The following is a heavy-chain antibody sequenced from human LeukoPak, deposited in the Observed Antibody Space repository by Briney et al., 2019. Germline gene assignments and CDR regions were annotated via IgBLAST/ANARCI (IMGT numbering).Heavy chain of an antibody. CDR3: AKVTTVTTRIYYYYYGMDV. CDR2: ISYDGSNK. Sequence: PGRSLRHSCAASGFTFSSYGVHWVRQAPGKGLEWVAVISYDGSNKYYADSVKGRFTISRDNSKNTLYLQMNSLRAEDTAVYYCAKVTTVTTRIYYYYYGMDVWGKGTTVTVSS. CDR1: GFTFSSYG. D-gene: IGHD4-17*01. J-gene: IGHJ6*04. V-gene: IGHV3-30*18.